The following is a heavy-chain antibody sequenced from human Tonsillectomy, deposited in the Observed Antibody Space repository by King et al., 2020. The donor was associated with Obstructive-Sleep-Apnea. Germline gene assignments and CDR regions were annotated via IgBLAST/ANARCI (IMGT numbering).Heavy chain of an antibody. CDR3: ARGGAGTTTYYGMDV. CDR1: VFTFSDYY. D-gene: IGHD6-13*01. CDR2: ISGGGRTI. J-gene: IGHJ6*02. Sequence: VQLVESGGGLVKPGGSLRLSCAASVFTFSDYYMTWIRQAPGKGLEWVSYISGGGRTIYYADSMKGRFTISRDNAKNSLYLQMNSLRAEDTAVYYCARGGAGTTTYYGMDVWGQGTTVTVSS. V-gene: IGHV3-11*01.